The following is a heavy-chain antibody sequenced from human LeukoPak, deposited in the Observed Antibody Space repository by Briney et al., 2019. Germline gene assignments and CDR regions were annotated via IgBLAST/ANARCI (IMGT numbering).Heavy chain of an antibody. CDR1: GFTFSSYW. J-gene: IGHJ3*02. D-gene: IGHD3-22*01. CDR2: INSDGSST. CDR3: ARSVRAFDYYDSLWAFDI. V-gene: IGHV3-74*01. Sequence: GGSLRLSCAASGFTFSSYWMHWVRQAPGKGLVWVSRINSDGSSTSYADSVKGRFTISRDNAKNTLYLQMNSLRAEDTAVYYCARSVRAFDYYDSLWAFDIWGQGTMVTVSS.